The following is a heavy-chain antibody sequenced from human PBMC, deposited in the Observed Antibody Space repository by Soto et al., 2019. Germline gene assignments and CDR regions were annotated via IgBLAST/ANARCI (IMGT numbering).Heavy chain of an antibody. CDR2: INPSGGST. Sequence: ASVKVSCKASGYTFTNSLIHWVRQAPGQGLEWMGIINPSGGSTSYAQKFQGRVTMTRDTSTSTVYMELSSLRSEDTAVYYCARETNYDILTGSRNYYFHYWGQATLVTVSS. V-gene: IGHV1-46*01. CDR1: GYTFTNSL. CDR3: ARETNYDILTGSRNYYFHY. J-gene: IGHJ4*02. D-gene: IGHD3-9*01.